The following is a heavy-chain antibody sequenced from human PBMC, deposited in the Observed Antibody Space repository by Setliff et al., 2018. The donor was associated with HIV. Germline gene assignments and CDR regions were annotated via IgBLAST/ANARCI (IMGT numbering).Heavy chain of an antibody. CDR1: GYSFARYG. Sequence: ASVKVSCKASGYSFARYGLSWVRQAPGQGLEWMGWINPNSGGTNYAQKFQGRVTMTRDTSISTAYMELGRLRSDDTAVYYCAREWVSSSQSSCAFDIWGQGTMVTVSS. V-gene: IGHV1-2*02. D-gene: IGHD6-6*01. J-gene: IGHJ3*02. CDR2: INPNSGGT. CDR3: AREWVSSSQSSCAFDI.